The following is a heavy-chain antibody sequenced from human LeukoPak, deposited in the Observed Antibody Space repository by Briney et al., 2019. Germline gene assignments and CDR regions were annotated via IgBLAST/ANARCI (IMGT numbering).Heavy chain of an antibody. CDR2: ISAYNGNT. V-gene: IGHV1-18*01. CDR1: GYTFTSYG. Sequence: VASVKVSCKASGYTFTSYGISWVRQAPGQGLEWMGWISAYNGNTNYAQKLQGRVTMTTDTSTSTAYMELRSLRSDDTAVYYCARGSSGSYYYYYGMDVWGQGTMVTVSS. D-gene: IGHD1-26*01. J-gene: IGHJ6*02. CDR3: ARGSSGSYYYYYGMDV.